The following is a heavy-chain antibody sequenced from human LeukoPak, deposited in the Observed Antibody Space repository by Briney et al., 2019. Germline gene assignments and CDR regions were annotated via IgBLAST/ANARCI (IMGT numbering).Heavy chain of an antibody. CDR2: IYYSGST. Sequence: SETLSLTCTVSGGSISSYYWSWIRQPPGKGLEWIGYIYYSGSTNYNPSLKSRVTISVDTSKNQFSLKLSSVTAADTAVYYCARNNWDRGFDYWGQGTLVTVSS. CDR3: ARNNWDRGFDY. CDR1: GGSISSYY. V-gene: IGHV4-59*12. D-gene: IGHD1-20*01. J-gene: IGHJ4*02.